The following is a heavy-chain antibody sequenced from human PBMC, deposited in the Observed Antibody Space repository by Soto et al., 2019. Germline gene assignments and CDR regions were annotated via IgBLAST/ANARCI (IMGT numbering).Heavy chain of an antibody. Sequence: ASVKVSCKASGYTFTTYALHWVRQAPGERPEWMGWINAANGDTKYSEKFQGRVTITRDTSATTGYMELRSLTSEDTAVYYCGRSGVGATGEIIYNAMDVWGQGTTVTVSS. CDR2: INAANGDT. CDR1: GYTFTTYA. CDR3: GRSGVGATGEIIYNAMDV. J-gene: IGHJ6*02. D-gene: IGHD1-26*01. V-gene: IGHV1-3*01.